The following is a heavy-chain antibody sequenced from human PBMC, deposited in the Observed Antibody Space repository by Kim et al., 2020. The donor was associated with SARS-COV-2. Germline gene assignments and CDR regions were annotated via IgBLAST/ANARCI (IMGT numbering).Heavy chain of an antibody. CDR3: ARVGYSSSSHWYFDL. D-gene: IGHD6-6*01. V-gene: IGHV4-34*01. Sequence: SETLSLTCAVYAGSFSGYYWSWIRQPPGKGLEWIGEINHSGSTNYNPSLKSRVTISVDTSKNQFSQKLSSVTAADTAVYYCARVGYSSSSHWYFDLWGRG. CDR2: INHSGST. J-gene: IGHJ2*01. CDR1: AGSFSGYY.